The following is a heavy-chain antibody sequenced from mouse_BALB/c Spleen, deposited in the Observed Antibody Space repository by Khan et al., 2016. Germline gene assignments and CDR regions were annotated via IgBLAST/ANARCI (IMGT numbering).Heavy chain of an antibody. CDR2: IDPANGNT. CDR3: AGFCGNYVGYFDG. V-gene: IGHV14-3*02. J-gene: IGHJ1*02. Sequence: VQLQQSGAELVKPGASVKLSCTASGFNIKDTYMHWVKQRPEQGLEWIGRIDPANGNTNYDPKFQGKATITADTSSNTAYLQLSSLTSEDTAVYYCAGFCGNYVGYFDGWGGGGTVAVAS. CDR1: GFNIKDTY. D-gene: IGHD2-1*01.